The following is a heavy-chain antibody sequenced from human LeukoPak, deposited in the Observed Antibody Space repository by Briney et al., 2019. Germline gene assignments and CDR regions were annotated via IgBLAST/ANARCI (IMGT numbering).Heavy chain of an antibody. CDR1: GGSFSGYY. CDR3: ARALTDCGGDCYSGFWLLWFDP. D-gene: IGHD2-21*02. J-gene: IGHJ5*02. V-gene: IGHV4-34*01. Sequence: SETLSLTCAVYGGSFSGYYWSWIRQPPGKGLEWIGEINHSGSTSYNPSLKSRVTISVDTSKNQFSLKLSSVTAADTAVYYCARALTDCGGDCYSGFWLLWFDPWGQGTLVTVSS. CDR2: INHSGST.